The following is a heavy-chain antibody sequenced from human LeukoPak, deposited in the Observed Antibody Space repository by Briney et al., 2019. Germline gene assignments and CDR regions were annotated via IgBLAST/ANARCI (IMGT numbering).Heavy chain of an antibody. CDR2: ISAYNGNT. CDR1: GYTFTSYG. D-gene: IGHD6-19*01. V-gene: IGHV1-18*01. J-gene: IGHJ6*03. Sequence: ASVKVSCKASGYTFTSYGISWVRQAPGQGLEWMGWISAYNGNTNYAQKLQGRVTMTTDTSTSTAYMELRSLRSDDTAVYYCARSPQWSSGGIINYYMDVWGKGTTATISS. CDR3: ARSPQWSSGGIINYYMDV.